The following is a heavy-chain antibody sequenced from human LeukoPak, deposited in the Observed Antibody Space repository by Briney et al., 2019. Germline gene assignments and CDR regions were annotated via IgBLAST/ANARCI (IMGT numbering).Heavy chain of an antibody. CDR3: ARARADYYDSSGYYYRFDY. Sequence: SETLSLTCTVSGGSISSYFWSWIRQPAGKGLEWIWRIYTSGSTNYNPSLKSRVTMSVDTSKNQFSLKLSSVTAADTAVYYCARARADYYDSSGYYYRFDYWGQGTLVTVSS. D-gene: IGHD3-22*01. J-gene: IGHJ4*02. CDR1: GGSISSYF. V-gene: IGHV4-4*07. CDR2: IYTSGST.